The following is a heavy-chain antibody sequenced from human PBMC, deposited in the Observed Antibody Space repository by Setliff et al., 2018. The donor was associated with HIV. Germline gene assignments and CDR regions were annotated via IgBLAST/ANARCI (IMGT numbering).Heavy chain of an antibody. D-gene: IGHD3-3*01. CDR2: IDWDDDK. V-gene: IGHV2-70*11. Sequence: GSGPTLVNPTQTLTLTCSFSGFSLSTTGMSLSWIRQPPGKALEWLARIDWDDDKYYSTSLKTRLTISKDTSKNQVVLTMTNMDPVDTATYYCARIRRRITIFGVVTDYGMDVWGQGTTVTVSS. CDR1: GFSLSTTGMS. J-gene: IGHJ6*02. CDR3: ARIRRRITIFGVVTDYGMDV.